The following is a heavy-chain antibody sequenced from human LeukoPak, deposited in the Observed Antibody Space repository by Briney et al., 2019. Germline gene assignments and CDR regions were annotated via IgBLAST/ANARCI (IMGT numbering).Heavy chain of an antibody. CDR3: ASRSGRASGSSIHYFDY. V-gene: IGHV3-21*04. Sequence: GGSLRLSCAASGFTFSSYSMNWVRQAPGKGLEWVSSISSSSSYIYYANSVKGRFTISRDNSKNTLYLQMNSLRAEDTAVYYCASRSGRASGSSIHYFDYWGQGTLVTVSS. J-gene: IGHJ4*02. CDR1: GFTFSSYS. D-gene: IGHD1-26*01. CDR2: ISSSSSYI.